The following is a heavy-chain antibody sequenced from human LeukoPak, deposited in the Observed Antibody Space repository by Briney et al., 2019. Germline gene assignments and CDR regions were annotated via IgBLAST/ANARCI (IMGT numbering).Heavy chain of an antibody. CDR3: ARGVPGIVVEHPLVSSDY. V-gene: IGHV1-18*01. D-gene: IGHD3-22*01. J-gene: IGHJ4*02. CDR2: ISAYNGNT. Sequence: ASVKVSCKASGYTFTSYGISWVRQAPGQGLEWMGWISAYNGNTNYAQKLQGRVTMTTDTSTSTAYMELRSLRSDDTAVYYCARGVPGIVVEHPLVSSDYWGQGTLVTVSS. CDR1: GYTFTSYG.